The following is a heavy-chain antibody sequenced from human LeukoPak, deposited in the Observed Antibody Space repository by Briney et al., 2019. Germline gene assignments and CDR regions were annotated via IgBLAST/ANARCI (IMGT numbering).Heavy chain of an antibody. D-gene: IGHD3-3*01. CDR2: ISYDANIGSNK. V-gene: IGHV3-30-3*01. CDR3: ARDGGYDFWSGYYQDY. J-gene: IGHJ4*02. CDR1: GFTFSRYA. Sequence: GGSLRLSCATSGFTFSRYAMHWVRQAPGKGLEWVALISYDANIGSNKYYAGSVKGRFTISRDNSKNTLYLQMNSLRAEDTAVYYCARDGGYDFWSGYYQDYWGQGTLVTVSS.